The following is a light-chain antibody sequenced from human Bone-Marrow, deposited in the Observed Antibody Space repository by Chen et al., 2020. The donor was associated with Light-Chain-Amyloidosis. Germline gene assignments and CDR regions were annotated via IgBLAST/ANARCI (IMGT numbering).Light chain of an antibody. V-gene: IGLV2-18*02. J-gene: IGLJ2*01. Sequence: QSALTPPPSVSGSPGQSVTISCTGTSSDVGSYNRVSWYQQPPGTAPKLMIYEVSNRPSGVPDRFSGSKSGNTASLTISGLQAEDEADYSCSSYTSSSVVFGGGTKLTVL. CDR1: SSDVGSYNR. CDR2: EVS. CDR3: SSYTSSSVV.